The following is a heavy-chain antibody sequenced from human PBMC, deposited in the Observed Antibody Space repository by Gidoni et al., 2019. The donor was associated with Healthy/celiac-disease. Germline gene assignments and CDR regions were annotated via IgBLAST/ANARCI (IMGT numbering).Heavy chain of an antibody. CDR2: IYWDDDK. Sequence: QITLKESGPTLVKPTQTLTLTCTFSGFSLSTSGVGVGWIRQPPGKALEWLALIYWDDDKRYSPSLKSRLTITKDTSKNQVVLTMTNMDPVDTATYYCAHPGIAVAGTYAFDIWGQGTMVTVSS. D-gene: IGHD6-19*01. V-gene: IGHV2-5*02. CDR1: GFSLSTSGVG. J-gene: IGHJ3*02. CDR3: AHPGIAVAGTYAFDI.